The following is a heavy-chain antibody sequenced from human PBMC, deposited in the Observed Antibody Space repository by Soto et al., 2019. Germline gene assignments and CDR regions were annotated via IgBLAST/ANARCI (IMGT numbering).Heavy chain of an antibody. V-gene: IGHV3-33*01. CDR1: GFPFWHYG. CDR3: ARDRNGGWVHMDV. J-gene: IGHJ6*02. Sequence: QVQLVESGGGVVQPGRSLRLSCVGSGFPFWHYGMHWVRQAPVKGLEWVAVIWSDGNKESYADSVKGRFAISRDNSKDTLYLEMNSPCGEDAAVYFCARDRNGGWVHMDVWGQGTTVSVSS. D-gene: IGHD6-19*01. CDR2: IWSDGNKE.